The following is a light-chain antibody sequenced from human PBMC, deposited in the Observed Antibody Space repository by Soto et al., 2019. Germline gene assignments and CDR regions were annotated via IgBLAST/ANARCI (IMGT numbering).Light chain of an antibody. V-gene: IGKV1D-12*01. CDR1: QDISTL. J-gene: IGKJ4*01. Sequence: DIQMTQSPSSVSASIGDTVTITCRASQDISTLLAWYQQKPGKAPKLLIYGAFTLESGVPSRFSGRGSGTDFTLTISSLQPEDFATYFCQQADSFPLTFGGGTKVEIK. CDR3: QQADSFPLT. CDR2: GAF.